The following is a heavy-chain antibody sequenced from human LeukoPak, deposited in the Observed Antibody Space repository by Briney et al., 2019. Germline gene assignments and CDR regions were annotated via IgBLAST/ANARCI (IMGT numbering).Heavy chain of an antibody. CDR3: AKDLHSYDSSGYYRTNYFDY. D-gene: IGHD3-22*01. V-gene: IGHV3-9*01. CDR1: GFTFDDYA. J-gene: IGHJ4*02. Sequence: GGSLRLSCAASGFTFDDYAMHWVRQAPGKGLEWVSGISWNSGSIGYADSVKGRFTISRDNARNSLYLQMNSLRAEDTALYYYAKDLHSYDSSGYYRTNYFDYWGQGTLVTVSS. CDR2: ISWNSGSI.